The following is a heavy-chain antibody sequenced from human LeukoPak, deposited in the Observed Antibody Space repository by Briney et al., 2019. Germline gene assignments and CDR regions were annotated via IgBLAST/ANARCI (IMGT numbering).Heavy chain of an antibody. CDR1: GFTFRSYA. CDR3: ARPRYGGNSGEFDS. Sequence: GGSLRLSCAASGFTFRSYAMSWVRQAPGKGLEWVSAISGSGSSTYYADSVKGRFTISRDNSKNTLYLQMNSLRAEDTAVYYCARPRYGGNSGEFDSWGQGTLVTVSS. CDR2: ISGSGSST. J-gene: IGHJ4*02. D-gene: IGHD4-23*01. V-gene: IGHV3-23*01.